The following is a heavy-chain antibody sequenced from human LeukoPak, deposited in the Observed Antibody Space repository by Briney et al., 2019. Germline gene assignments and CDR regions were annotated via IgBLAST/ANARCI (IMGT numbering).Heavy chain of an antibody. Sequence: PSETLSLTCTVSGGSISSSSYDWGWIRQPPGKGLEWIGSIYYSGSTYYNPSLKSRVTISVDTSKNQFSLKLSSVTAADTAVYYCASRDCSSTSCYYYYYYYMDVWGKGTTVTVSS. V-gene: IGHV4-39*01. CDR3: ASRDCSSTSCYYYYYYYMDV. CDR2: IYYSGST. CDR1: GGSISSSSYD. J-gene: IGHJ6*03. D-gene: IGHD2-2*01.